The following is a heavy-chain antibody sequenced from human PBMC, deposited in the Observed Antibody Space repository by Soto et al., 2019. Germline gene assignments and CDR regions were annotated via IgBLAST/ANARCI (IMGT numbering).Heavy chain of an antibody. V-gene: IGHV4-34*01. CDR1: GGSVNGYY. Sequence: LSETLSLTCAVYGGSVNGYYWNWIRQPPGKGLEWIGEINRTGGTHYNPSLKSRVTMSVDTSRNQFSLRLSSVTAADTAIYYCATRITVFGLLIPPFDPWGQGTQVTVSS. CDR2: INRTGGT. CDR3: ATRITVFGLLIPPFDP. J-gene: IGHJ5*02. D-gene: IGHD3-3*01.